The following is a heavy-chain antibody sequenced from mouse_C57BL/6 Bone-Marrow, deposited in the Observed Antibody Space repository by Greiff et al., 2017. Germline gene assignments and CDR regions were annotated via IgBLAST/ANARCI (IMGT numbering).Heavy chain of an antibody. Sequence: QVQLQQPGAELVKPGASVKMSCKASGYTFTSYWITWVKQRPGQGLEWIGDIYPGSGSTNYNEKFKSKATLTVDTSSSTAYMQLSSLTSGDSAVYYCARCGVYYSGPWFAYWGQGTLVTVSA. V-gene: IGHV1-55*01. CDR2: IYPGSGST. J-gene: IGHJ3*01. CDR1: GYTFTSYW. CDR3: ARCGVYYSGPWFAY. D-gene: IGHD1-1*01.